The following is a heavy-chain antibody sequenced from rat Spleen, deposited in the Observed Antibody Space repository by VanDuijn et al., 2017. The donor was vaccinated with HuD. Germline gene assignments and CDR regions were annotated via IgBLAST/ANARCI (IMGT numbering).Heavy chain of an antibody. J-gene: IGHJ4*01. V-gene: IGHV5-20*01. CDR1: GFTFSNYD. CDR2: ISYDGSST. D-gene: IGHD1-2*01. Sequence: EVQLVESGGGLVQPGWSMKLSCAASGFTFSNYDMAWVRQAPTKGLEWVASISYDGSSTYYRDSVKGRFTISRDNAKSTLYLQMDSLRSEDTATYYCTTDELDVMDAWGQGASVTVSS. CDR3: TTDELDVMDA.